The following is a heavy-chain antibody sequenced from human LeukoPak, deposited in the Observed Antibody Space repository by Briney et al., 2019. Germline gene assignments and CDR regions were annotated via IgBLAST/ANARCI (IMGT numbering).Heavy chain of an antibody. J-gene: IGHJ4*02. CDR2: ISGTGGST. Sequence: GESLRLSCAASGFTFSTYAMTWVRQAPGKGLEWVSLISGTGGSTYYADSVKGRFTISRDNSKNTLYLQMNSLRAEDTAVYYCARVLHKRNYDSSDYYGFWGQGTRVTVSS. V-gene: IGHV3-23*01. CDR1: GFTFSTYA. CDR3: ARVLHKRNYDSSDYYGF. D-gene: IGHD3-22*01.